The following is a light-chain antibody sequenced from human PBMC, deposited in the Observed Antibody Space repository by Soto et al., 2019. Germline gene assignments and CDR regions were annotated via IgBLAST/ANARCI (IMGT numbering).Light chain of an antibody. CDR2: DAS. CDR1: QSVSSD. V-gene: IGKV3-11*01. J-gene: IGKJ4*01. CDR3: QQRSNWPPLT. Sequence: EIVLTQSPATLSLSPGERATFSCRASQSVSSDLVWYQQKPGQAPRLLIYDASNRATGIPARFSGSGSGTDFTLTISSLEPEDFAVYYCQQRSNWPPLTVGGGTKVDSK.